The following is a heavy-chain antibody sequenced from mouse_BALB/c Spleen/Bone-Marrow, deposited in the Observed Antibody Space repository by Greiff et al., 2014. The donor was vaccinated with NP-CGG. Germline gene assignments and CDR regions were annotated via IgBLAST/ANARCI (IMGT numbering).Heavy chain of an antibody. CDR3: ARITTATGAMDY. V-gene: IGHV2-9*02. J-gene: IGHJ4*01. Sequence: QVQLQQSGPGLVAPSQSLSITCTVSGFSLTNYGVHWVRRLPGKGLEWLGVIWADGSTNYNSALMSRLSISKDNSKSQVFFKMNSLQTDDTAMYYCARITTATGAMDYWGQGTSVTVSS. CDR1: GFSLTNYG. D-gene: IGHD1-2*01. CDR2: IWADGST.